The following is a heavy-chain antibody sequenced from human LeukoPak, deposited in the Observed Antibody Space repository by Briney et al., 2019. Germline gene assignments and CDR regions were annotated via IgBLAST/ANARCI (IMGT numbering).Heavy chain of an antibody. J-gene: IGHJ6*02. D-gene: IGHD1-26*01. V-gene: IGHV3-66*01. Sequence: GGSLRLSCAASGFTFSSYAMHWVRQAPGKGLEWVSVIYSGGSTYYADSVKGRFTISRDNSKNTLYLQMNSLRAEDTAVYYCAREVVGATPAFGAYYYYYGMDVWGQGTTVTVSS. CDR3: AREVVGATPAFGAYYYYYGMDV. CDR1: GFTFSSYA. CDR2: IYSGGST.